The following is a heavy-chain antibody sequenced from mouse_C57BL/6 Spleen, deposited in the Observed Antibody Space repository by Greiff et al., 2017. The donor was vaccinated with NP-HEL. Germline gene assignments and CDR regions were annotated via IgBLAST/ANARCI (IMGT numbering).Heavy chain of an antibody. CDR3: ARGSREPHYFDY. J-gene: IGHJ2*01. CDR1: GYTFTSYW. CDR2: IHPNSGST. V-gene: IGHV1-64*01. Sequence: QVQLQQSGAELVKPGASVKLSCKASGYTFTSYWMHWVKQRPGQGLEWIGMIHPNSGSTNYNEKFKSKATLTVDKSSSTAYMQLSSLTSEDSAVYYCARGSREPHYFDYWGQGTTLTVSS. D-gene: IGHD1-1*01.